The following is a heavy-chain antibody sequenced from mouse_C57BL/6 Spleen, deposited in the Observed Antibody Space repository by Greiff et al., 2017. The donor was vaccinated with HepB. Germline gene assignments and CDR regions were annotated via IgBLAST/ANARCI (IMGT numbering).Heavy chain of an antibody. Sequence: QVQLQQPGTELVKPGASVKLSCKASGYTFTSYWMHWVKQRPGQGLEWIGNINPSNGGTNYNEKFKSKATLTVDKSSSTAYMQLSSLTSEDSAVYYCARPKIYYYGSSYVAPFAYWGQGTLVTVSA. CDR2: INPSNGGT. CDR3: ARPKIYYYGSSYVAPFAY. D-gene: IGHD1-1*01. J-gene: IGHJ3*01. CDR1: GYTFTSYW. V-gene: IGHV1-53*01.